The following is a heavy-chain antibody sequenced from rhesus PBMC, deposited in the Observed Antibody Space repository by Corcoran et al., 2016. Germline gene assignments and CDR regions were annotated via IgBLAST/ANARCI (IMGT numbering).Heavy chain of an antibody. CDR3: ARRIGYNYSL. CDR2: IYGRSGST. D-gene: IGHD5-12*01. Sequence: QVQLQESGPGLVKPSETLSLTCAVSGYSISSNYWSWIRLPPGKGLAWIGYIYGRSGSTYYNPSLKRRVTSSADTSKNQFSLMLSAVTAADTAVYYCARRIGYNYSLWGQGVLVTVSS. CDR1: GYSISSNY. V-gene: IGHV4-147*01. J-gene: IGHJ4*01.